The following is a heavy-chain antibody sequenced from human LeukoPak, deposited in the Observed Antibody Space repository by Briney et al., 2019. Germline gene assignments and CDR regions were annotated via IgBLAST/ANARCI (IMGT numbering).Heavy chain of an antibody. V-gene: IGHV5-51*01. Sequence: GESLKISCKGSGYSFTSYWIGWVRQMPGKGLEWMGIIYPGDFDTRYSPSFQGQVTISADKSISTAYLQWSSLKASDTAMYYCARVHYYETSDWGNYFDYWGQGTLVTVSS. CDR1: GYSFTSYW. J-gene: IGHJ4*02. CDR2: IYPGDFDT. CDR3: ARVHYYETSDWGNYFDY. D-gene: IGHD3-22*01.